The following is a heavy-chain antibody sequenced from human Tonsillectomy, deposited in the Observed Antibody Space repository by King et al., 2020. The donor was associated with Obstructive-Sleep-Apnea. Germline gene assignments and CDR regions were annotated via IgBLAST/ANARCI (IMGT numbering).Heavy chain of an antibody. Sequence: QLVQSGAEVKKPGASVKVSCEASAYTFTNYAIHWVRQAPGQRLEWMGWINAGHGNTKYSQKFQGRVTITRDTSASTAYMELSSLRSEDTAVYYCARSPYSSGWYGYFDYWGQGTLVTVAS. J-gene: IGHJ4*02. CDR2: INAGHGNT. V-gene: IGHV1-3*01. CDR1: AYTFTNYA. CDR3: ARSPYSSGWYGYFDY. D-gene: IGHD6-19*01.